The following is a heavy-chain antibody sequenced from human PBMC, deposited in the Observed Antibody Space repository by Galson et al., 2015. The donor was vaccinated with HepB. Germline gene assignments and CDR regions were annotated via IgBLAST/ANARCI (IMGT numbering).Heavy chain of an antibody. D-gene: IGHD3-10*01. J-gene: IGHJ4*02. CDR1: GGTFSRYP. Sequence: SVKVSCKASGGTFSRYPINWVRQAPGQGPEWMGGIIPLFGTTNYAQKFQGRVTITADESTSAAYMDLSSLRSEDTAVYYCAVDYGSGSFGFWGQGTQVTVSS. CDR3: AVDYGSGSFGF. V-gene: IGHV1-69*13. CDR2: IIPLFGTT.